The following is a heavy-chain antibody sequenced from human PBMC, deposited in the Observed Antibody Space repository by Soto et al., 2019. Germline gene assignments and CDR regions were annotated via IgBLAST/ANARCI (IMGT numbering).Heavy chain of an antibody. CDR2: IYYSGST. V-gene: IGHV4-59*01. Sequence: SETLSLTCTVSGVSISSYYWSWIRQPPGKGIKWIGYIYYSGSTNYNPSLKSRVTISLDTSKNQFSLKLSSVTAADTAVYYCARARGGYYDSWGQGTLVTVSS. D-gene: IGHD3-22*01. CDR3: ARARGGYYDS. CDR1: GVSISSYY. J-gene: IGHJ4*02.